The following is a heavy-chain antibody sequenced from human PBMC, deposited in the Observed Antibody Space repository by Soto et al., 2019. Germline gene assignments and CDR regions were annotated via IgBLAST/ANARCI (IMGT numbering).Heavy chain of an antibody. Sequence: HPGGSLRLSCAASGFTFSSYAMSWVRQAPGKGLEWVSAISGSGGSTYYADSVKGRFTISRDNSKNTLYLQMNSLRAEDTAVYYCAKSDTAMAKTYYYYHGMDVWGQGTTVTVSS. J-gene: IGHJ6*02. CDR1: GFTFSSYA. CDR3: AKSDTAMAKTYYYYHGMDV. D-gene: IGHD5-18*01. CDR2: ISGSGGST. V-gene: IGHV3-23*01.